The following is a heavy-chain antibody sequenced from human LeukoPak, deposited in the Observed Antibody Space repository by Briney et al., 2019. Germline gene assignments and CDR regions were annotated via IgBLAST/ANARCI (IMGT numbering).Heavy chain of an antibody. CDR2: INPSGGST. Sequence: ASVKVSCKASGYTFISDYFDWVRQAPGQGLEWMGIINPSGGSTNYAQKFQGRVTMTRDTSTSTVYMELSSLRSEDTAVYYCARDMATIIGTTGSFDIWGQGTMVTVSS. D-gene: IGHD1-20*01. CDR1: GYTFISDY. CDR3: ARDMATIIGTTGSFDI. V-gene: IGHV1-46*01. J-gene: IGHJ3*02.